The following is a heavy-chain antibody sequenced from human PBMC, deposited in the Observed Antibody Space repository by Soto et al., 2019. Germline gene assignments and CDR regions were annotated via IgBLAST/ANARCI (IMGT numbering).Heavy chain of an antibody. J-gene: IGHJ5*02. CDR3: ARVPDR. CDR2: MYYTGTT. CDR1: GDSISSDC. Sequence: SETLSLTCSVSGDSISSDCWSWIRQPPGKGLEWIGYMYYTGTTNYNPSLRSRVTISLDTSKKQFSLKLSSVTAADTAVYYCARVPDRWGQGTLVTVSS. V-gene: IGHV4-59*01. D-gene: IGHD2-2*01.